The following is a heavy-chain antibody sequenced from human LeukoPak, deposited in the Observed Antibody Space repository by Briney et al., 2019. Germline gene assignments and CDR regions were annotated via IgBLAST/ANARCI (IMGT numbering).Heavy chain of an antibody. CDR1: GYTFTSYG. V-gene: IGHV1-69*06. J-gene: IGHJ1*01. Sequence: GASVKVSCKASGYTFTSYGISWVRQAPGQGLGWMGGIIPMSGTIKYAQQFQGRVTMTADRSTSTAYMALSSLRSEDTAVYYCATYRSTWSPRFEYFQHWGQGTLVTVSS. D-gene: IGHD6-13*01. CDR2: IIPMSGTI. CDR3: ATYRSTWSPRFEYFQH.